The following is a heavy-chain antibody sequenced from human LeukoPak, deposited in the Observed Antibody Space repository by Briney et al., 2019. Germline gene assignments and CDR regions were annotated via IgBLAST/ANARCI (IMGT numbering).Heavy chain of an antibody. D-gene: IGHD2-21*02. CDR3: AREGSCGGDCYIDY. Sequence: TSETLSLTCTVSGGSISSGDYYWSWIRQPPGKGLEWIGYIYYSGSTYYNPSLKSRVTISVDTSKNQFSLKLSSVTAADTAVYYCAREGSCGGDCYIDYWGQGTLVTVSS. CDR1: GGSISSGDYY. V-gene: IGHV4-30-4*01. J-gene: IGHJ4*02. CDR2: IYYSGST.